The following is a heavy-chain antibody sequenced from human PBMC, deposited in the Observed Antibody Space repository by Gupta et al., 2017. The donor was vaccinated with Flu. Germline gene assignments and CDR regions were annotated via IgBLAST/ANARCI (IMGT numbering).Heavy chain of an antibody. CDR3: ARGYFSSSDDAFDI. D-gene: IGHD6-6*01. Sequence: EWIGYISYSGSNNYNPSIRSRVTISVDTSKKKFSLNLRSVTGADTAMCYCARGYFSSSDDAFDIWGKGTMVSVSS. V-gene: IGHV4-59*09. J-gene: IGHJ3*02. CDR2: ISYSGSN.